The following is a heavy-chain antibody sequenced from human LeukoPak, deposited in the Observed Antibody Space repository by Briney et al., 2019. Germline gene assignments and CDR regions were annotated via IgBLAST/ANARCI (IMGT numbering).Heavy chain of an antibody. CDR1: GFDFSDFT. Sequence: GGSLRLSCAVSGFDFSDFTMHWVRQAPGKGLEWVSVIYSGGSTYYADSVKGRFTISRDNSKNTLYLQMNSLRAEDTAVYYCAKAPNYDFWSGYYSTHDYWGQGTLVTVSS. CDR3: AKAPNYDFWSGYYSTHDY. D-gene: IGHD3-3*01. J-gene: IGHJ4*02. V-gene: IGHV3-23*01. CDR2: IYSGGST.